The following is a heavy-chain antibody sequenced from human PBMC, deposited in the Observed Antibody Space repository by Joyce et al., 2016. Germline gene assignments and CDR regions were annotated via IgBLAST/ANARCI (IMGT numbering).Heavy chain of an antibody. V-gene: IGHV1-69*15. D-gene: IGHD5-12*01. J-gene: IGHJ3*02. CDR2: IVPMYGTP. CDR1: GVSFSSFA. CDR3: VRYHARAFSDKEYVFDM. Sequence: HVQLVQSGAEVKKAGSAVKVSCKASGVSFSSFAAGWVRQAPGQGLEWMGNIVPMYGTPNFAQKFQGRVATTADESTTTVYMELNSLTSEDTAVYYCVRYHARAFSDKEYVFDMWGQGTMVTVSS.